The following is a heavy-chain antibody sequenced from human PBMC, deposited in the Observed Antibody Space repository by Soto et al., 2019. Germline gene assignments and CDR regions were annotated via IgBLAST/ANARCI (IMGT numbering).Heavy chain of an antibody. CDR1: GGSIRSSSYY. J-gene: IGHJ6*02. D-gene: IGHD6-25*01. CDR2: IFYSGST. CDR3: ARHIMFCIAGSGSSGFPYPVLEV. V-gene: IGHV4-39*01. Sequence: SETLPLTYTVAGGSIRSSSYYWIWIRQPPGKGLEWIGSIFYSGSTYYNPSLKSRVTISVEPSKNQLSLMRSSGTAADKAVFYCARHIMFCIAGSGSSGFPYPVLEVWGQGTTVPVSS.